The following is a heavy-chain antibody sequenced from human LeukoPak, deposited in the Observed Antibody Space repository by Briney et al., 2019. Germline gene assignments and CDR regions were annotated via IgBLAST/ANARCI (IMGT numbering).Heavy chain of an antibody. CDR1: GFTFSSYA. CDR3: ARATYDSSGYYRYYFDY. D-gene: IGHD3-22*01. CDR2: ISGSGGST. J-gene: IGHJ4*02. Sequence: GGSLRLSCAACGFTFSSYAMSWVRQAPGKGLEWVSAISGSGGSTYYADSVKGRFTISRDNSKNTLYLQMNSLRAEDTAVYYCARATYDSSGYYRYYFDYWGQGTLVTVSS. V-gene: IGHV3-23*01.